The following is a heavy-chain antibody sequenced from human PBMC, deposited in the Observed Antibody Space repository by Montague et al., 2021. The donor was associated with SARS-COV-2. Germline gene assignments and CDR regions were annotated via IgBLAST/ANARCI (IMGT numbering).Heavy chain of an antibody. V-gene: IGHV3-30*04. CDR3: ARDNYDYVWGSYRYIY. CDR2: ISYDGSNK. CDR1: GFTFSSYA. D-gene: IGHD3-16*02. J-gene: IGHJ4*02. Sequence: SLRLSCAASGFTFSSYAMHWVRQAPGKGLEWVAVISYDGSNKYYADSVKGRFTISRDNSKNTLYLQMNSLRAEDTAVYYCARDNYDYVWGSYRYIYWGQGILVTVSS.